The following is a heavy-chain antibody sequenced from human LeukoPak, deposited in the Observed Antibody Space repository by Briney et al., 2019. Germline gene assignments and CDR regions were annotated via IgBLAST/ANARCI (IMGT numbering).Heavy chain of an antibody. V-gene: IGHV3-48*02. Sequence: GGSLRLSCTASGFTFSSYSMNWVRQAPGKGLEWVSYISSAMTREITIYYADSVKGRFTISRDNAANQLYLQMSSLRDEDTAVYYCARGLGHATGWYPFHYWGQGTLVTVSS. CDR1: GFTFSSYS. CDR3: ARGLGHATGWYPFHY. CDR2: ISSAMTREITI. D-gene: IGHD6-19*01. J-gene: IGHJ4*02.